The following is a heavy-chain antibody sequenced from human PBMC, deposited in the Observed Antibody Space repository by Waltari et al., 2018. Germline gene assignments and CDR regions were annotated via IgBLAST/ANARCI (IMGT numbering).Heavy chain of an antibody. Sequence: EVQLLESGGGLVQPGGSVSLSCAASGFHFSNYVLPWVRQAPGKGLEWVSSISGGSATKHDAESVKGRFTISRDNSRNTLYLQMSSLRVDYTAVYYCARRPACSGGTCAFDYWGQGTLVTVSS. CDR1: GFHFSNYV. D-gene: IGHD2-15*01. CDR2: ISGGSATK. J-gene: IGHJ4*02. CDR3: ARRPACSGGTCAFDY. V-gene: IGHV3-23*01.